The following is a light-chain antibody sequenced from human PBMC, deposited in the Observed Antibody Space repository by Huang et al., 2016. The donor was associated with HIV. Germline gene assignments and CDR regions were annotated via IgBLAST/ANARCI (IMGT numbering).Light chain of an antibody. Sequence: IVMTQSPATLSVSPGERVTVSCRANRSVSSNLAWYQQTPGQAPRLLIYGSSTRAPGIPARFSGSGSGTDFSLTISSRQSEDFALYYCQQYNNWLLSFGGGTRVDIE. CDR2: GSS. J-gene: IGKJ4*01. CDR3: QQYNNWLLS. CDR1: RSVSSN. V-gene: IGKV3-15*01.